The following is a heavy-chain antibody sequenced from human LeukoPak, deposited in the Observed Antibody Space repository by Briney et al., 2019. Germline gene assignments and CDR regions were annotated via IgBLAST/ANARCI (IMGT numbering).Heavy chain of an antibody. D-gene: IGHD6-19*01. CDR1: GFTFRGSA. CDR2: IRSQANNYAT. V-gene: IGHV3-73*01. J-gene: IGHJ4*02. Sequence: GGSLRLSCATSGFTFRGSAIHWVRQASGKGLEWVGRIRSQANNYATTYIESVKGRFTISRDDSKNTAYLQMNSLKTEDTAVYYGTRHVWDSGRDYWGQGTLVTVSS. CDR3: TRHVWDSGRDY.